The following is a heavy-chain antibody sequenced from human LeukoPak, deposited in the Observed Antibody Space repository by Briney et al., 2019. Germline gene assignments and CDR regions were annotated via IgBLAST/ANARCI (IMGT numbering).Heavy chain of an antibody. CDR2: INPNSGGT. J-gene: IGHJ4*02. Sequence: ASVKVPCKASGYTFTGYYMHWVRQAPGQGLEWMGWINPNSGGTNYAQKFQGRVTMTRDTSISTAYMELSRLRSDDTAVYYCASGSTYYYGSGSYSDYWGQGTLVTVSS. D-gene: IGHD3-10*01. CDR1: GYTFTGYY. CDR3: ASGSTYYYGSGSYSDY. V-gene: IGHV1-2*02.